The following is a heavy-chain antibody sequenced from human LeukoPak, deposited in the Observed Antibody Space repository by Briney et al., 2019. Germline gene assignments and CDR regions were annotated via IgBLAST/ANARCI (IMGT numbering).Heavy chain of an antibody. Sequence: SVKVSCKASGGTFSSYAISWVRQAPGQGLEWMGGIIPIFGTANYAQKFQGRVTITADESTSTAYMELSSLRSEDTAVYYCASMRYCSSTSCSNGYYYYGMDVWGKGTTVTVSS. V-gene: IGHV1-69*13. J-gene: IGHJ6*04. CDR1: GGTFSSYA. D-gene: IGHD2-2*01. CDR3: ASMRYCSSTSCSNGYYYYGMDV. CDR2: IIPIFGTA.